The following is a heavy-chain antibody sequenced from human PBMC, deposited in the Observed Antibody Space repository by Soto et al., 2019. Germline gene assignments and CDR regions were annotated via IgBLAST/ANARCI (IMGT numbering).Heavy chain of an antibody. D-gene: IGHD6-13*01. V-gene: IGHV4-59*01. CDR3: ARDVRAAAGPHDYGMDV. CDR2: IYYSGST. CDR1: GGSISSYY. Sequence: SETLSLTCTVSGGSISSYYWSWIRQPPGKGLEWIGYIYYSGSTNYNPSLKSRVTISVDTSTNQFPLKLSSVTAADTAANYCARDVRAAAGPHDYGMDVWGQGTTVTVSS. J-gene: IGHJ6*02.